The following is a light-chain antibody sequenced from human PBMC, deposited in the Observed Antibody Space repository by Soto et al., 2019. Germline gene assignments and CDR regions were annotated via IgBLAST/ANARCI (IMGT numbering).Light chain of an antibody. CDR2: GVS. Sequence: VRDQNDRSLSGTHGQQASISAKASQKLLHTDGKAYLYWYLQKPGQPPQLLMYGVSNRFSGVPDRFSGSGSGTDFTLKISRGEAEHVGLSYCMQGIQRPKTFGRGTRLEI. J-gene: IGKJ5*01. V-gene: IGKV2D-29*01. CDR3: MQGIQRPKT. CDR1: QKLLHTDGKAY.